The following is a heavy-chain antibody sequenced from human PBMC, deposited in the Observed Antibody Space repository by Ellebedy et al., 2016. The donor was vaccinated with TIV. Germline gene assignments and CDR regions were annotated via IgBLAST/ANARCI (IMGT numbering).Heavy chain of an antibody. Sequence: SETLSLXXAVYGGSFSGYYWSWIRQPPGKGLEWIGEINHSGSTNYNPSLKSRVTISLDTSKNQFSLKLSSVTAADTAVYYCARDYGRDGYNSDYWGQGTLVTVSS. V-gene: IGHV4-34*09. D-gene: IGHD5-24*01. CDR3: ARDYGRDGYNSDY. J-gene: IGHJ4*02. CDR1: GGSFSGYY. CDR2: INHSGST.